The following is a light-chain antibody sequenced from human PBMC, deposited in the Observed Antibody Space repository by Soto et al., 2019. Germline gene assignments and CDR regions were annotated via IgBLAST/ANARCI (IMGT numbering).Light chain of an antibody. Sequence: DIQMTQSPSSLSASVGDRVTITCQASQDISNYLNWYQQKPGKAPKLLIYDASNLETGVPSRFSGSGSGTDFTFTISSLQPEDIATYYCQKYDNLSYTFGQGTKLEIK. CDR1: QDISNY. J-gene: IGKJ2*01. V-gene: IGKV1-33*01. CDR2: DAS. CDR3: QKYDNLSYT.